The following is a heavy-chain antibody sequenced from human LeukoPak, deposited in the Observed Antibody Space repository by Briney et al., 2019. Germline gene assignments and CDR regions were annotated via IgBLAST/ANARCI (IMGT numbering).Heavy chain of an antibody. Sequence: GGSLRLSCAASGFTFSSYAMSWVRQAPEKGLEWVSAISGSGGSTYYADSVKGRFTISRDNSKNTLYLQMNSLRAEDTAVYYCAKDLRNSVSPSPSAFDIWGQGTMVTVSS. CDR1: GFTFSSYA. CDR2: ISGSGGST. D-gene: IGHD2-8*01. J-gene: IGHJ3*02. CDR3: AKDLRNSVSPSPSAFDI. V-gene: IGHV3-23*01.